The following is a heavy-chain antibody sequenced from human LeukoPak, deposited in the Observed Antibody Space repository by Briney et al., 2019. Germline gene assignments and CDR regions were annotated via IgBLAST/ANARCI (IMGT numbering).Heavy chain of an antibody. CDR3: ARDRTPSTYYYGSGSYYIFYYFDY. CDR2: INPNSGGT. Sequence: ASVKVSCKAFGYTFTGYYMHWVRQAPGQGLEWMGWINPNSGGTNYAQKFQGRVTMTRDTSISTAYMGLSRLRSDDTAVYYCARDRTPSTYYYGSGSYYIFYYFDYWGQGTLVTVSS. J-gene: IGHJ4*02. CDR1: GYTFTGYY. D-gene: IGHD3-10*01. V-gene: IGHV1-2*02.